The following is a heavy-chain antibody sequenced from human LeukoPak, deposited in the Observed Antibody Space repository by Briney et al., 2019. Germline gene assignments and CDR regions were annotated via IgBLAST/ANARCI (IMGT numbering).Heavy chain of an antibody. CDR3: ARERGSCSSTTCYGS. Sequence: PGGSPRLSCAASGFPFSSYSMNWVRQAPGKGLEWVSYISSSSSSIYYADSVKGRFTISRDNAKSSLYLQMNSLRAEDTAVYYCARERGSCSSTTCYGSWGQGTLVTVSS. J-gene: IGHJ5*02. CDR2: ISSSSSSI. CDR1: GFPFSSYS. V-gene: IGHV3-48*01. D-gene: IGHD2-2*01.